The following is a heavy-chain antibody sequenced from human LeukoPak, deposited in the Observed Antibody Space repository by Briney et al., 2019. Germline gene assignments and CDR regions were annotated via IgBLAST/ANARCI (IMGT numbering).Heavy chain of an antibody. CDR3: AKDSALGYCSSTSCYLFDY. CDR1: GFTFSSYA. CDR2: ISGSGGST. J-gene: IGHJ4*02. Sequence: GGSLRLSCAASGFTFSSYAMSWVRQAPGKGLEWVSAISGSGGSTYYADSVKGRFTISRDNSKNTLYLQMNSLRAEDTAVYYCAKDSALGYCSSTSCYLFDYWGQGTLVTVSS. D-gene: IGHD2-2*01. V-gene: IGHV3-23*01.